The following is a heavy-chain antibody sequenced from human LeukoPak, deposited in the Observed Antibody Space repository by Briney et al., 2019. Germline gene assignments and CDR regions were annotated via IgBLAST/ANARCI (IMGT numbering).Heavy chain of an antibody. Sequence: PGRALRLSCVASGFTLSSYAMHWVRPAPRKGLEGVAVISYDGSNKYYADFVKGRFTIFRDNSKKPLYLQTNSLRAEDTALYYCARLEMDSNYWGQGTLVTVSS. V-gene: IGHV3-30-3*01. CDR2: ISYDGSNK. D-gene: IGHD5-24*01. J-gene: IGHJ4*02. CDR3: ARLEMDSNY. CDR1: GFTLSSYA.